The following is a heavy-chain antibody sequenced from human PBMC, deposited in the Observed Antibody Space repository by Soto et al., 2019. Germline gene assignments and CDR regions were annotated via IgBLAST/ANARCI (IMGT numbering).Heavy chain of an antibody. CDR3: AGGGVRGVITRTRDYYGMDV. CDR1: GYSFTSYW. Sequence: PGESMKISSKGSGYSFTSYWVGWVRQMTGKGLEWMGIIYPGDSDTRYSPSFQGQVTISADKSISTAYLQWSSLKASDTAMYYCAGGGVRGVITRTRDYYGMDVWGQGTTVTVSS. J-gene: IGHJ6*02. CDR2: IYPGDSDT. D-gene: IGHD3-10*01. V-gene: IGHV5-51*01.